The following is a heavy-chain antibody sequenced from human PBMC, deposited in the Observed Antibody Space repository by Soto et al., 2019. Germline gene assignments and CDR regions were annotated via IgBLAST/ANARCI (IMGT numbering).Heavy chain of an antibody. CDR1: GGSFSGYY. Sequence: SETLSLTCAVYGGSFSGYYWSWIRQPPGKGLEWIGEINHSGSTNYNPSLKSRVTISVDTSKNQFSLKLSSVTAADTAVYYCARFALSRAYCSSTGCYGYYYYGMDVWGQGTTVTVSS. V-gene: IGHV4-34*01. CDR3: ARFALSRAYCSSTGCYGYYYYGMDV. D-gene: IGHD2-2*01. CDR2: INHSGST. J-gene: IGHJ6*02.